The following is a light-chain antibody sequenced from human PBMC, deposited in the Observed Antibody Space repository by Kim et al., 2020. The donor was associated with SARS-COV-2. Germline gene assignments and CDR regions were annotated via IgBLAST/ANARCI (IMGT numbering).Light chain of an antibody. J-gene: IGLJ3*02. CDR2: GNN. Sequence: GKSVTIACSGRTSNVGKTYGYWYQQLPGTAPRLLIYGNNQRPSGVPDRFSGSKSGTSASLAISGLRSEDEANYYCAAWDDTLSARVFGGGTQLTVL. CDR1: TSNVGKTY. CDR3: AAWDDTLSARV. V-gene: IGLV1-47*02.